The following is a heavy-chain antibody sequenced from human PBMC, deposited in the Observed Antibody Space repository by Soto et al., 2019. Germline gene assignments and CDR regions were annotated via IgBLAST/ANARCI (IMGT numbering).Heavy chain of an antibody. CDR1: GYTFTTYG. CDR2: ISTYNANT. Sequence: QVQLVQSGAEVKKPGASVKVSCKASGYTFTTYGISWVRQAPGQGLEWMGWISTYNANTNYAQKLQGRDTMTTDTATSTAYMEPRSLRSDDTAVYYGARENYGDYGYWGQGTLVTVSS. J-gene: IGHJ4*02. D-gene: IGHD4-17*01. CDR3: ARENYGDYGY. V-gene: IGHV1-18*01.